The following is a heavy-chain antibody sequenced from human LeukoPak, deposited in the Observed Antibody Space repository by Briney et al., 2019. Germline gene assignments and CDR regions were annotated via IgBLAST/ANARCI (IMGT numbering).Heavy chain of an antibody. CDR2: ISGSGGST. CDR1: GFIFSSYA. CDR3: AKDYRDILTGSLDY. Sequence: GGSLRLSCAASGFIFSSYAISWLRQAPGKGLEWVSAISGSGGSTYYADSVKGRFTISRDNSKNTLYLQMNSLRAEDTAVYYCAKDYRDILTGSLDYWGQGTLVTVSS. D-gene: IGHD3-9*01. V-gene: IGHV3-23*01. J-gene: IGHJ4*02.